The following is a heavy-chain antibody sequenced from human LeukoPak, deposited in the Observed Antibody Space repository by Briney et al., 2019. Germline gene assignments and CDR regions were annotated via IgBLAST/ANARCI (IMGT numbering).Heavy chain of an antibody. CDR2: ISDGGWT. Sequence: GGSLRLSCAASALPPSNYAMSWVRQAPGEGLEWVSSISDGGWTAYTDSVKGRFFISRETATNTLYLQMNSLRVEDTAVYYCAKECDYGNTSHMPCYWGQGTLVTVSS. D-gene: IGHD4-17*01. CDR1: ALPPSNYA. J-gene: IGHJ4*02. CDR3: AKECDYGNTSHMPCY. V-gene: IGHV3-23*01.